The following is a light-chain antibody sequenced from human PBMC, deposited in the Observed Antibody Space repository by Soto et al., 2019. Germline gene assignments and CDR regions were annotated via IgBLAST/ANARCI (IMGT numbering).Light chain of an antibody. CDR1: SSDVGGYNY. CDR3: SSYTSSSSVV. Sequence: QSALTQPASVSGSPGQSITISCTGTSSDVGGYNYVSWYQQYPGKAPKLMIYDVNIRPSGVSNRFSGSKSGNTASLTISGLQAEDEADYYCSSYTSSSSVVFGGGTKLTVL. J-gene: IGLJ2*01. CDR2: DVN. V-gene: IGLV2-14*01.